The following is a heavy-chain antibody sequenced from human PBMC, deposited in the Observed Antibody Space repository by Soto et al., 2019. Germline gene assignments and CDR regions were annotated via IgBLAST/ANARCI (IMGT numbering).Heavy chain of an antibody. J-gene: IGHJ4*02. D-gene: IGHD5-12*01. CDR3: AKASTTEMATSPFDY. CDR2: ISSSSSTT. Sequence: EVQLVESGGGLVQPGGSLRLSCAASGFTFSSYSMNWVRQAPGKGLEWVSYISSSSSTTYYADSVKGRFTISRDNAQTSLYLQMNSLRAEDTAVYYCAKASTTEMATSPFDYWGQGTLVTVSS. CDR1: GFTFSSYS. V-gene: IGHV3-48*01.